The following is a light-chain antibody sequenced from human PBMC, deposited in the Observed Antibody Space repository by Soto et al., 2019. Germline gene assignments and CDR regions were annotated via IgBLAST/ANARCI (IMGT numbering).Light chain of an antibody. CDR1: KLGDKY. CDR3: QTWDSSTAI. V-gene: IGLV3-1*01. J-gene: IGLJ2*01. Sequence: SYELTQPPSVSVSPGQIATIACSGDKLGDKYVCWYQQKPGQSPVLVISQDTKRPSGIPERFSGSNSGNTATLTISGTQAMDEADYYCQTWDSSTAIFGGGTKVTVL. CDR2: QDT.